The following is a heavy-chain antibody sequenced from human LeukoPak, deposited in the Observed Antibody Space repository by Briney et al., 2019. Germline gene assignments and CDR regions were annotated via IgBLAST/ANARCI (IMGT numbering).Heavy chain of an antibody. Sequence: GGSLRLSCAASGFTFSSYSMNWVRQAPGKGLEWVSSISSSSSYIYYADSVKGRFTISRDNAKNSLYLQMNSLRAEDTAVYYCARGAPRYSYGGCYFDYWGQGTLVTVSS. CDR1: GFTFSSYS. CDR3: ARGAPRYSYGGCYFDY. V-gene: IGHV3-21*01. J-gene: IGHJ4*02. D-gene: IGHD5-18*01. CDR2: ISSSSSYI.